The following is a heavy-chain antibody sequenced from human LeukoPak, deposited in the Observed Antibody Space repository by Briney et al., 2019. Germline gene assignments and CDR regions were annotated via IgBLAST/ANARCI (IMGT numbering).Heavy chain of an antibody. J-gene: IGHJ4*02. D-gene: IGHD3-3*01. CDR2: MNPNSGNT. CDR1: GYTFTRYD. Sequence: GASVKVSCKASGYTFTRYDINWVRQATGRGLEWMGWMNPNSGNTDYAQKFQGRFTMTRNTSISTGYMELSSLRSEDTAVYYCARVYYDFWSGYSWDYWGQGTLVTVSS. V-gene: IGHV1-8*01. CDR3: ARVYYDFWSGYSWDY.